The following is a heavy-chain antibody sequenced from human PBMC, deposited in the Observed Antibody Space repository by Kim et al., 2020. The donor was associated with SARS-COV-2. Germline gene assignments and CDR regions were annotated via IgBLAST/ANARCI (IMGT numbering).Heavy chain of an antibody. CDR3: ARGRYSSRGLDY. Sequence: NYHPSLKSRVTISVDTSKKQFSLKLGSVTAADTAVYYCARGRYSSRGLDYWGQGTLVTVSS. D-gene: IGHD6-13*01. J-gene: IGHJ4*02. V-gene: IGHV4-59*09.